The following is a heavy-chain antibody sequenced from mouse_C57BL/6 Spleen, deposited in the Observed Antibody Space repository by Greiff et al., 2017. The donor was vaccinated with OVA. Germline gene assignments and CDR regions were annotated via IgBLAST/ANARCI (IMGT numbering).Heavy chain of an antibody. CDR1: GFTFSSYA. CDR2: ISDGGSYT. J-gene: IGHJ4*01. V-gene: IGHV5-4*03. CDR3: ARAYGYDYAMDY. Sequence: EVNVVESGGGLVKPGGSLKLSCAASGFTFSSYAMSWVRQTPEKRLEWVATISDGGSYTYYPDNVKGRFTISRDNAKNNLYLQMSHLKSEDTAMYYCARAYGYDYAMDYWGQGTSVTVSS. D-gene: IGHD2-2*01.